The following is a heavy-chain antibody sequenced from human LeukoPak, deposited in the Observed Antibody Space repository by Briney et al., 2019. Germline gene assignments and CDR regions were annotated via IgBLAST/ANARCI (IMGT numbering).Heavy chain of an antibody. CDR3: ARGIGPFDY. CDR2: ISGYNGNT. J-gene: IGHJ4*02. CDR1: GYTFTSYG. V-gene: IGHV1-18*01. D-gene: IGHD2/OR15-2a*01. Sequence: RASVKVSCKASGYTFTSYGISWVRQAPGQGLEWMGWISGYNGNTDYEQKLQGRVTMTTDSSTSTAYMELRGLRYDDAGVDYCARGIGPFDYWGQGTLVTVSS.